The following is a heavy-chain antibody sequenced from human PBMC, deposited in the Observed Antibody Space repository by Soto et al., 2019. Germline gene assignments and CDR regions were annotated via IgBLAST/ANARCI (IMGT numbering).Heavy chain of an antibody. V-gene: IGHV6-1*01. CDR2: TYYRSKWYN. CDR3: ARGYCSGGSCYAGEGDDAFDT. J-gene: IGHJ3*02. Sequence: PSQTLSLTCAISGDSVSSNSAAWNWIRQSPSRGLEWLGRTYYRSKWYNDYAVSVKSRITINPDTSKNQFSLQLNSVTPEDTAVYYCARGYCSGGSCYAGEGDDAFDTWGQGTMVTVSS. D-gene: IGHD2-15*01. CDR1: GDSVSSNSAA.